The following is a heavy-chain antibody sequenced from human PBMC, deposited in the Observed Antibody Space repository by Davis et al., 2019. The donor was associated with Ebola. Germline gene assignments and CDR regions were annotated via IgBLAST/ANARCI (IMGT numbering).Heavy chain of an antibody. Sequence: ASVKVSCKASGYTFTSYGISWVRQAPGQGLEWMGWISAYNGNTNYAQILQGRVTMTTDTSTGTAYMELRSLRSEDTAVYYCARRLGVSKDTRHDHWGQGTLVTVSS. CDR1: GYTFTSYG. CDR3: ARRLGVSKDTRHDH. CDR2: ISAYNGNT. J-gene: IGHJ4*02. D-gene: IGHD2-15*01. V-gene: IGHV1-18*04.